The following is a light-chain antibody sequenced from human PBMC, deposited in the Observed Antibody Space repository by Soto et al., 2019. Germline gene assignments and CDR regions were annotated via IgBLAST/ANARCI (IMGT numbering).Light chain of an antibody. Sequence: SVLTQPASVSGSPGQSITISCTGTSSDVGGYNYVSWYQQHPGKAPKLMIHEVSNRPSGVSNRFSGSKSGNTASLTISGVQAEEEGDYFRKSKSRRRGYFLRTWTKVTVL. CDR3: KSKSRRRGYF. CDR1: SSDVGGYNY. J-gene: IGLJ1*01. V-gene: IGLV2-14*01. CDR2: EVS.